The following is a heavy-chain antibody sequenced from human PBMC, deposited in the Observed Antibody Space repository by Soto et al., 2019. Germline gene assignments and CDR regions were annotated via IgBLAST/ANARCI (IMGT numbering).Heavy chain of an antibody. CDR2: IIPIFGTA. J-gene: IGHJ4*02. CDR3: AKDKSYYHDSSGYYEFDY. CDR1: GGTFSSYA. D-gene: IGHD3-22*01. Sequence: ASVKVSCKASGGTFSSYAISWVRQAPGQGLEWMGGIIPIFGTANYAQKFQGRVTITADESTSTAYMELSSLRSEDTAVYYCAKDKSYYHDSSGYYEFDYWGQGTLVTVSS. V-gene: IGHV1-69*13.